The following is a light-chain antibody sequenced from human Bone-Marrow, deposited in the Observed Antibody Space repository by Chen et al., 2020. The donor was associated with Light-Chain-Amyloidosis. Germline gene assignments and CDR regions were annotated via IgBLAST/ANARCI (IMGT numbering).Light chain of an antibody. CDR1: SSDVGGDNH. CDR3: SSYTITNTLV. Sequence: QSALTQPASVSGSPGPSITISSPGTSSDVGGDNHVSWYQQHPDKAPKLMIYEVTNRPSWVPDRFSGSKSDNTASLTISGLQTEDEADYFCSSYTITNTLVFGSGTRVTVL. CDR2: EVT. J-gene: IGLJ1*01. V-gene: IGLV2-14*01.